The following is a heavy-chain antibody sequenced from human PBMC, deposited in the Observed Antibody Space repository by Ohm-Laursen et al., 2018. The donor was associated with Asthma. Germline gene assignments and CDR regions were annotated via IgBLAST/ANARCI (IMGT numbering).Heavy chain of an antibody. J-gene: IGHJ4*02. Sequence: SLRLSCAASGFTFRSYAMHWVRQAPGKGLEWVAVGGSYYDGGLKYYADSVNGRFTVSRDDSKNTLYLQMNSLRPDDTAVYCCARDVMGWYLPAFDFWGQGTLVTVSS. CDR2: GGSYYDGGLK. CDR3: ARDVMGWYLPAFDF. V-gene: IGHV3-30-3*01. CDR1: GFTFRSYA. D-gene: IGHD2-15*01.